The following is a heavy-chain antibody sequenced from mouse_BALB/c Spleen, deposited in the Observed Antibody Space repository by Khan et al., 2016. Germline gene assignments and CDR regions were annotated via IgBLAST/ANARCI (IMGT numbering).Heavy chain of an antibody. CDR2: IWSDGSS. CDR1: GFSLTIYG. D-gene: IGHD2-14*01. V-gene: IGHV2-6-1*01. CDR3: ARQTRRGYSYTMDY. J-gene: IGHJ4*01. Sequence: QVQLKESGPGLVAPSQSLSITCTISGFSLTIYGVHWVRQPPGKGLEWLVVIWSDGSSTYNSALKSSLSISKDNSKSQVFLNMNSLQTDDTAMYYGARQTRRGYSYTMDYWGQGTSVTVSS.